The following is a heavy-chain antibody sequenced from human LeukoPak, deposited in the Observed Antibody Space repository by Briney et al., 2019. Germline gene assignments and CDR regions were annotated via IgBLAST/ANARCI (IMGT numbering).Heavy chain of an antibody. D-gene: IGHD6-19*01. Sequence: ASVKVSCKASGYTFTSYAMNWVRQAPGQGLEWMGWISAYNGNTNYAQKLQGRVTMTTDTSTSTAYMELRSLRSDDTAVYYCARVSSSGWYLQGVFDYWGQGTLVTVSS. CDR1: GYTFTSYA. CDR3: ARVSSSGWYLQGVFDY. CDR2: ISAYNGNT. V-gene: IGHV1-18*01. J-gene: IGHJ4*02.